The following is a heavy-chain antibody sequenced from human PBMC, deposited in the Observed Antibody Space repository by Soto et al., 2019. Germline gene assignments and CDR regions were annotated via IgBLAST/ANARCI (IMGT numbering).Heavy chain of an antibody. CDR2: IYTSGST. CDR1: GGSISSYY. Sequence: QVQLQESGPGLVKPSETLSLTCTVSGGSISSYYWSWIRQPAGKGLEWIGRIYTSGSTNYNPSLKSRVTMSVDTSKNQFSLMLSSVTAADTAVYYCARDPSSSSGPGAYYYYYGMDVWGQGTTVTVSS. J-gene: IGHJ6*02. V-gene: IGHV4-4*07. CDR3: ARDPSSSSGPGAYYYYYGMDV. D-gene: IGHD6-6*01.